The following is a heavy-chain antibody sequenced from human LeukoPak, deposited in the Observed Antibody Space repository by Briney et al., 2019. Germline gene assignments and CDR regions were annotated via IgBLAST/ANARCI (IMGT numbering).Heavy chain of an antibody. V-gene: IGHV1-69*04. CDR3: ASQGVDSYDSSRNAFDI. CDR1: GGTFSSYA. CDR2: IIPIFGIA. Sequence: SVKDSCKASGGTFSSYAISWGRQAPGQGLEWMGRIIPIFGIANYAQKFQGRVTIPADKSTSTAYMELSSLRSEDTAVYYCASQGVDSYDSSRNAFDIWGQGTMVTVSS. J-gene: IGHJ3*02. D-gene: IGHD3-22*01.